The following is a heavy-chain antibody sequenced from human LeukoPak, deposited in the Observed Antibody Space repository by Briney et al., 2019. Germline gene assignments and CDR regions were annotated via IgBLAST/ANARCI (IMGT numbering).Heavy chain of an antibody. V-gene: IGHV1-18*01. CDR1: GYTFSSYG. CDR3: GRNRGPLPSIGKPETELFLDF. CDR2: INPYNCHT. J-gene: IGHJ4*02. Sequence: ASVKVSCKASGYTFSSYGVTWVRQTPAQGLEWMGWINPYNCHTHYAKNFQGRVTMTTDASTTTVYLELRSLRSDDTALYYCGRNRGPLPSIGKPETELFLDFWGQGTQVTVSS. D-gene: IGHD3-10*01.